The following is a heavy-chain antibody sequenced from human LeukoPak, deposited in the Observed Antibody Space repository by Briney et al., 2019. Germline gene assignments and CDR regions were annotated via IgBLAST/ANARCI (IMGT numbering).Heavy chain of an antibody. Sequence: SGKSLRLSCAASGFTFSSYSMNWVRQAPGKGLEWVSYISITGSTIYLADSVKGRFTISRDNAKYSLYLQMNSLRDEDTAVYYCARAIYDSSGSGDYWGQGTLVTVSS. V-gene: IGHV3-48*02. CDR3: ARAIYDSSGSGDY. CDR1: GFTFSSYS. CDR2: ISITGSTI. J-gene: IGHJ4*02. D-gene: IGHD3-22*01.